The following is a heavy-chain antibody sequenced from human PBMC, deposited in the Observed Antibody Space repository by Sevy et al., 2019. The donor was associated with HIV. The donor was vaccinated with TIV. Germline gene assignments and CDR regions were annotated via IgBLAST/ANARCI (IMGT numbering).Heavy chain of an antibody. CDR1: GVSLSTSGVG. D-gene: IGHD3-16*01. CDR3: ARSRRMMDPNYSSCFDS. V-gene: IGHV2-5*02. J-gene: IGHJ4*02. CDR2: IFCDDDK. Sequence: SGPTLVKPTQTLTLTCTFSGVSLSTSGVGVGWIRQPPGKALEWLALIFCDDDKRYSPSLKSRLTITRATSKNQVVLTMTNMDPMDTATYYYARSRRMMDPNYSSCFDSWGQGTLVTVSS.